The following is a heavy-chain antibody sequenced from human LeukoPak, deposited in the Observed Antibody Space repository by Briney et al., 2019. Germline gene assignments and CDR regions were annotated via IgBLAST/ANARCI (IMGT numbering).Heavy chain of an antibody. CDR2: ISSSSSYI. Sequence: GGSLRLSCAASGFIFSSYSMNWVRQAPGKGLEWVSSISSSSSYIYYADSVKGRFTISRDNAKNSLYLQMNSLRAEDTAVYYCARENTVTGAFDIWGQGTMVTVSS. CDR3: ARENTVTGAFDI. J-gene: IGHJ3*02. D-gene: IGHD4-17*01. V-gene: IGHV3-21*01. CDR1: GFIFSSYS.